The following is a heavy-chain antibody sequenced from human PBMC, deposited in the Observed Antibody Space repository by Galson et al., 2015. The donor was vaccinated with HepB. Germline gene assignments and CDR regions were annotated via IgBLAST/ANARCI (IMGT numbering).Heavy chain of an antibody. CDR1: GYTLTELS. V-gene: IGHV1-24*01. CDR2: FDPEDGET. Sequence: SVKVSCKVSGYTLTELSMHWVRQAPGNGLEWMGGFDPEDGETTYAQKFQDRVIMTEDTSTDTAYMELSSLRSEDTAVYYCATSGLYYYDSSGLWEFDYWGQGTLVTVSS. CDR3: ATSGLYYYDSSGLWEFDY. D-gene: IGHD3-22*01. J-gene: IGHJ4*02.